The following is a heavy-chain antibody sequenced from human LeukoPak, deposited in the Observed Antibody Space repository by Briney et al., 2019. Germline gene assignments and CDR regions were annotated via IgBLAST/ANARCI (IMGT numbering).Heavy chain of an antibody. V-gene: IGHV3-53*01. CDR3: ARGLLLWFGESNDAFDI. D-gene: IGHD3-10*01. Sequence: PGGSLRRSCAASGFTVSSNYMSWVRQAPGKGLEWVSVIYSGGSTYYADSVKGRFTISRDNSKNTLYLQMNSLRAEDTAVYYCARGLLLWFGESNDAFDIWGQGTMVTVSS. CDR1: GFTVSSNY. CDR2: IYSGGST. J-gene: IGHJ3*02.